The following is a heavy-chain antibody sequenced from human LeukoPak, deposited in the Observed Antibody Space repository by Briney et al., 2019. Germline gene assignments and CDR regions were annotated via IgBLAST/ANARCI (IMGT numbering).Heavy chain of an antibody. V-gene: IGHV3-23*01. J-gene: IGHJ3*02. CDR1: GFIFSSYA. CDR3: AKDSEYYDYVWGSYGDAFDI. D-gene: IGHD3-16*01. CDR2: ISGSGGST. Sequence: GGSLRLSCAASGFIFSSYAMSWVRQDPGKGLEWVSAISGSGGSTYYADSVKGRFTISRDNSKNTLYLQMNSLRAEDTAVYYCAKDSEYYDYVWGSYGDAFDIWGQGTMVTVSS.